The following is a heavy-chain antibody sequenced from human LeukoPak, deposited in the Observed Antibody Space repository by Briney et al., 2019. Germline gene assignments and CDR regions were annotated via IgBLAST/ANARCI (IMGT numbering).Heavy chain of an antibody. CDR1: GFTFSSYG. D-gene: IGHD3-16*01. CDR3: ARDRAAGAYPWYFDY. V-gene: IGHV3-30*02. J-gene: IGHJ4*02. CDR2: IRYDGSNK. Sequence: GGSLRLSCAASGFTFSSYGMHWVRQAPGKGLEWVAFIRYDGSNKYYADSVKGRFTISRDNSKNTLYLQMNSLRAEDTAVYYCARDRAAGAYPWYFDYWGQGTLVTVSS.